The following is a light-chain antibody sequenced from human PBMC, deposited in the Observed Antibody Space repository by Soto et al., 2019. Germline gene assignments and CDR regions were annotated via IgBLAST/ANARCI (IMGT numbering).Light chain of an antibody. CDR3: QQYNSYGT. Sequence: DIQMTQSPSTLSASVGDRVTITCRATQTISSWLAWYQQKPGKAPRLLIYKASTLESGVPSRFNGSGSGTEFTLTISSLQSDDFATYYCQQYNSYGTFGQGTKVDIK. J-gene: IGKJ1*01. V-gene: IGKV1-5*03. CDR2: KAS. CDR1: QTISSW.